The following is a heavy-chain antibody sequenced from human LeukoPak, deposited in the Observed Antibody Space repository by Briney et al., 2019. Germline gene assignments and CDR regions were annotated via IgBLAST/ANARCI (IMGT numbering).Heavy chain of an antibody. D-gene: IGHD6-19*01. CDR2: FDPEDGGT. Sequence: ASVKVSCKVSGYTLTELSMHWVRQAPGKGLEWMGGFDPEDGGTIYAQKFQGRVTMTEDTSTDTAYMELSSLRSEDTAVYYCATLYSSGWYWFDPWGQGTLVTVSS. V-gene: IGHV1-24*01. J-gene: IGHJ5*02. CDR1: GYTLTELS. CDR3: ATLYSSGWYWFDP.